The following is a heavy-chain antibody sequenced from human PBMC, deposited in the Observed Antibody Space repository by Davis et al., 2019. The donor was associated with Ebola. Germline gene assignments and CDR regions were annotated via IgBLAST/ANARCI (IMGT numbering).Heavy chain of an antibody. CDR3: ARLTYYYGTGNFSGGHWFGD. CDR1: GYSMSGSS. V-gene: IGHV4-4*07. D-gene: IGHD3-10*01. Sequence: PSETLSLTCTVSGYSMSGSSWSWIRQPAGKGLEWIGRVSPSGSTTYNPSLRSRVTMSVDTSINQFSLTLKSVTAADTATYYLARLTYYYGTGNFSGGHWFGDWGQGIPVVVSS. J-gene: IGHJ5*02. CDR2: VSPSGST.